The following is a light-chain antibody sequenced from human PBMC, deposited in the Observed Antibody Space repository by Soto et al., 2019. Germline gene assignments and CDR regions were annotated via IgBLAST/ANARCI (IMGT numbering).Light chain of an antibody. Sequence: DIVMTQSPLSLPVTPGEPASISCRSSQSLLNSNGYNYLDWYLQKPGQSPQLLIYLGSSRASGVPDRFSGSGSGTDFTLTISRLEPEDFAVYYCQQYGSSPETFGQGTKVDIK. CDR1: QSLLNSNGYNY. J-gene: IGKJ1*01. V-gene: IGKV2-28*01. CDR3: QQYGSSPET. CDR2: LGS.